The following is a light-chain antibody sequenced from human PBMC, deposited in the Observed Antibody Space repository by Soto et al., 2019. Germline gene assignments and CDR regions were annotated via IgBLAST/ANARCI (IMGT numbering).Light chain of an antibody. J-gene: IGLJ3*02. CDR3: QVWDSSSDHHV. V-gene: IGLV3-21*02. Sequence: SYELTQPPSVSVAPGQTARITCGGNNIGSKSVHWYQQKPGQAPVLVVYDDSDRPSGISERFSGSNSGNTATLTISRVEAGDEADYYCQVWDSSSDHHVFGGGTKVTVL. CDR2: DDS. CDR1: NIGSKS.